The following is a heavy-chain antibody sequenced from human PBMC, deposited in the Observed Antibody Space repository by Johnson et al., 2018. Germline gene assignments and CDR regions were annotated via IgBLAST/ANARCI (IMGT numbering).Heavy chain of an antibody. V-gene: IGHV3-13*01. Sequence: VQLVESGGGVVQXGGSLRLXCAASGFTFSNYDMYWVRQATGKGLEWVSGIGAAGDTRYPGPVQGRFTISRDNAKNSLYLLTNSLRAEDTAVYYCAKDVGDTMIVVVIEYFQHWGQGTLVTVSS. J-gene: IGHJ1*01. CDR3: AKDVGDTMIVVVIEYFQH. D-gene: IGHD3-22*01. CDR1: GFTFSNYD. CDR2: IGAAGDT.